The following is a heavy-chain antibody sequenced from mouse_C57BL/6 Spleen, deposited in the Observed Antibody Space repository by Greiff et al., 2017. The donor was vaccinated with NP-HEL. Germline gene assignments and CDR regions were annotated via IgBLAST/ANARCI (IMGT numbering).Heavy chain of an antibody. V-gene: IGHV1-42*01. CDR1: GYSFTGYY. J-gene: IGHJ1*03. CDR3: ARSGDGWFDV. Sequence: EVQLQQSGPELVKPGASVKISCKASGYSFTGYYMNWVKQSPEKSLEWIGEINPSTGGTTYNQKFKAKATLTVDKSSSTAYMQLKSLTSEDSAVYYCARSGDGWFDVWGTGTTVTVSS. D-gene: IGHD2-3*01. CDR2: INPSTGGT.